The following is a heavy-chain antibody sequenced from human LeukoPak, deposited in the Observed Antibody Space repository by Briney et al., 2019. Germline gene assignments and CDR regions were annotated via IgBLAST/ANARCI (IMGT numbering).Heavy chain of an antibody. Sequence: GASVKVSCKASGYTFTGYYMHWVRQAPGQGLEWMGWINPNSGGTNYAQKFQGRVTMTRDTSISTAYMELSRLRSDDTAVYYCARVSDILTGYPPDYFDYWGQGTLVTVSS. D-gene: IGHD3-9*01. CDR2: INPNSGGT. CDR1: GYTFTGYY. J-gene: IGHJ4*02. V-gene: IGHV1-2*02. CDR3: ARVSDILTGYPPDYFDY.